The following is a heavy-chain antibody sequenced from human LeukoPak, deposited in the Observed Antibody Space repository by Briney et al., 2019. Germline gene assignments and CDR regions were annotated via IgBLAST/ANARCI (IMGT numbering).Heavy chain of an antibody. J-gene: IGHJ4*02. D-gene: IGHD3-3*01. CDR3: ASGSGLYSPDY. V-gene: IGHV1-2*02. CDR2: IDPNSGAT. Sequence: APVKVSCKASGYTFTANYLHWVRQAPGQGLEWMGWIDPNSGATNHAQMFQGRVTMTRDTSIITAYMELSRLRSDDTAVYYCASGSGLYSPDYWGQGTLVTVSS. CDR1: GYTFTANY.